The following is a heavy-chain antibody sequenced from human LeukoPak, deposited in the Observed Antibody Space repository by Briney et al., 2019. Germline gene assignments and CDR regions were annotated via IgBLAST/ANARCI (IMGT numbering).Heavy chain of an antibody. Sequence: ASVKVSCKVSGYTLTELSIHWVRQAPGKGLEWMGGFDPEDGETIYAQKFQGRVTMTEDTSTDTAYMELSSLRSEDTAVYYCATRDYYGSGSYYTYWGQGTLVTVSS. J-gene: IGHJ4*02. CDR1: GYTLTELS. CDR3: ATRDYYGSGSYYTY. V-gene: IGHV1-24*01. D-gene: IGHD3-10*01. CDR2: FDPEDGET.